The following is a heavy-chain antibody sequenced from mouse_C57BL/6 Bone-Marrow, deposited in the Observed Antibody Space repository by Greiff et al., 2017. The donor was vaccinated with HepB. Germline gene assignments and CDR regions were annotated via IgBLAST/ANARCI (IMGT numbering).Heavy chain of an antibody. J-gene: IGHJ4*01. V-gene: IGHV5-15*01. CDR3: ARPSPYAMDY. Sequence: EVKLVESGGGLVQPGGSLKLSCAASGFTFSDYGMAWVRQAPRKGPEWVAFISNLAYSIYYADTVTGRFTISRENAKNTLYLEMSSLRSEDTARYYCARPSPYAMDYWGQGTSVTVSS. CDR2: ISNLAYSI. CDR1: GFTFSDYG.